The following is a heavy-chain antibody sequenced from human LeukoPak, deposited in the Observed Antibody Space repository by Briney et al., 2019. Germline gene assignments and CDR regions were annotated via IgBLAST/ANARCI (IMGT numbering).Heavy chain of an antibody. D-gene: IGHD3-22*01. Sequence: ASVKVSCKASDYTFTSYGISWVRQAPGQGLEWMGWISAYNGNTNYAQKLQDRVTMTTDTSTSTAYMELRSLRSDDTAVYYCAREMDYYDSSGYPPFDYWGQGTLVAVSS. CDR2: ISAYNGNT. CDR3: AREMDYYDSSGYPPFDY. CDR1: DYTFTSYG. V-gene: IGHV1-18*01. J-gene: IGHJ4*02.